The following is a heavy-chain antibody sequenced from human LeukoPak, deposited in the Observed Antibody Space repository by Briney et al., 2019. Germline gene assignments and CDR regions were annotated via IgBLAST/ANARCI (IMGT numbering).Heavy chain of an antibody. V-gene: IGHV4-34*01. CDR2: INHSGST. CDR1: GGSFSGYY. CDR3: ARSPQGTMIVVVITFDY. J-gene: IGHJ4*02. D-gene: IGHD3-22*01. Sequence: PSETLSLTCAVYGGSFSGYYWSWIRQPPGKGLEWIGEINHSGSTNYNPSLKSRVTISVDTSNNQFSLKLSSVTAADTAVYYCARSPQGTMIVVVITFDYWGQGTLVTVSS.